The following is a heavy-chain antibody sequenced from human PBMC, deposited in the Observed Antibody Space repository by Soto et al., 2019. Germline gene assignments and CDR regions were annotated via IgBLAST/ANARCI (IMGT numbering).Heavy chain of an antibody. V-gene: IGHV3-23*01. CDR3: AKQGNGYNTDY. CDR2: ISDSGAST. CDR1: GFTFSTCA. Sequence: GGSLRLSCAASGFTFSTCAMNWVRQAPGKGLEWVSGISDSGASTHYADSVKGRFTISRDNSKNTLHLQMNSLRAEDTAVYYCAKQGNGYNTDYWGQGTLVTVSS. J-gene: IGHJ4*02. D-gene: IGHD5-12*01.